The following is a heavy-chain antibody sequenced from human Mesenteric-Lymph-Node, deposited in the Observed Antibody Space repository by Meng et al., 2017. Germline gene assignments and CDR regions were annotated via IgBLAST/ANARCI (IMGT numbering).Heavy chain of an antibody. D-gene: IGHD6-19*01. J-gene: IGHJ4*02. Sequence: GGSLRLSCAASGFTFSSFWMHWVRQVPGKGLVWVSRINSDGSSTSYADSVKGRFTISRHNSKNTLYLQMNSLRAEDTAVYYCARSIAVATLGYWGQGTLVTVSS. CDR3: ARSIAVATLGY. CDR2: INSDGSST. CDR1: GFTFSSFW. V-gene: IGHV3-74*01.